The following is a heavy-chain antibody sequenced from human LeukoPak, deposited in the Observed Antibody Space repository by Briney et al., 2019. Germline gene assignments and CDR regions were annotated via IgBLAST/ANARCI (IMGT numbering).Heavy chain of an antibody. V-gene: IGHV1-18*01. CDR3: ARDPHGSYSDY. D-gene: IGHD1-26*01. Sequence: ASVKVSCKASGYTFTSYGISWVRQAPGQGLEWMGWIGTYNGNTNTAQKLPGRVTMTTNTSTSKSYMELRSLRSDDTAVYYCARDPHGSYSDYWGQGTLVTVSS. J-gene: IGHJ4*02. CDR1: GYTFTSYG. CDR2: IGTYNGNT.